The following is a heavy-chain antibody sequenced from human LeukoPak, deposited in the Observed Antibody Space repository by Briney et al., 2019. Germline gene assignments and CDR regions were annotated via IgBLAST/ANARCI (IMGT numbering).Heavy chain of an antibody. D-gene: IGHD3-16*01. CDR2: IYYSGYT. CDR1: GGSINSYY. Sequence: SETLSLTCTVSGGSINSYYWSWIRQPPGKGLEWIGYIYYSGYTNYNPSLKSRVTISVDTSKKQFSLKVSSVTAADTAVYYCARQKGEKSSFDYWGQGTLVTVSS. J-gene: IGHJ4*02. V-gene: IGHV4-59*08. CDR3: ARQKGEKSSFDY.